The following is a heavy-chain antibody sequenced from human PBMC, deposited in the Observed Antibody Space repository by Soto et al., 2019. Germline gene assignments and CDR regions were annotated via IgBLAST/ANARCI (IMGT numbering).Heavy chain of an antibody. CDR2: IYYSGST. J-gene: IGHJ4*02. Sequence: QLLESGPGLVKPSETLSLTCTVSGGSISSSSYYWGWIRQPPGKGLEWIGSIYYSGSTYYNPSLKSRVTISVDTSKNQFSLKLSSVTAADTAVYYCARHFYGDYGYFDYWGQGTLVTVSS. CDR3: ARHFYGDYGYFDY. D-gene: IGHD4-17*01. CDR1: GGSISSSSYY. V-gene: IGHV4-39*01.